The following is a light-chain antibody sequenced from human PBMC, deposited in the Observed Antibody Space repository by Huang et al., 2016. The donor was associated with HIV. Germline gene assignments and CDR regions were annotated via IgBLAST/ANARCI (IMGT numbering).Light chain of an antibody. CDR1: QSITTY. CDR3: QQSYSALSS. Sequence: IQMPQSPTSLSASVGDRVSIVCRASQSITTYLNWYQQQPGKAPKLLISSASTLHSGVPSRVSGSGSGTEFTLTIRGLQLDDFATYYCQQSYSALSSFGPGTRL. V-gene: IGKV1-39*01. J-gene: IGKJ5*01. CDR2: SAS.